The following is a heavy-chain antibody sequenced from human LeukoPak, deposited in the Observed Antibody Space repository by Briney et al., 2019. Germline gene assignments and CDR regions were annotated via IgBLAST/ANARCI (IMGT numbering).Heavy chain of an antibody. D-gene: IGHD2-21*01. CDR2: IKQDGSEK. V-gene: IGHV3-7*01. J-gene: IGHJ4*02. Sequence: PGGSLRLSCAASGFTFTSYWMGWVRQAPGKGLEWVANIKQDGSEKYYVDSVKGRFTISRDNTKNSVYLQMNSLRAEDTAVYYCARGIWVAFRGQGALVTVSS. CDR3: ARGIWVAF. CDR1: GFTFTSYW.